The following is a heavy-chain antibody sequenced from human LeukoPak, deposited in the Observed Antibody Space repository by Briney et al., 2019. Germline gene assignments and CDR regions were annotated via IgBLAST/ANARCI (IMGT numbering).Heavy chain of an antibody. D-gene: IGHD2-15*01. Sequence: GGSLRLSCAASGFTFSSYAMSWVRQAPGKALEWVSAISGSGGSTYYADSVKGRFTISRDNSKNTLYLQLNSLRAEDTAVYYCAKGGGELSWAFDIWGQGTMVTVSS. CDR1: GFTFSSYA. CDR3: AKGGGELSWAFDI. V-gene: IGHV3-23*01. J-gene: IGHJ3*02. CDR2: ISGSGGST.